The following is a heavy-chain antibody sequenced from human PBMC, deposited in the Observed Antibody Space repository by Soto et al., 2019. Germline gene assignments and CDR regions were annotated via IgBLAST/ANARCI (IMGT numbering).Heavy chain of an antibody. D-gene: IGHD3-10*01. CDR2: INAGNGNT. CDR3: ARELLWFGGEDP. J-gene: IGHJ5*02. CDR1: GYTFTSYA. Sequence: QVQRVQSGAEVKKPGASVKVSCKASGYTFTSYAMHWVRQAPGQRLEWMGWINAGNGNTKYSQKFQGRVTITRDTSASTAYMELSSLRSEDTAVYYCARELLWFGGEDPWGQGTLVTVSS. V-gene: IGHV1-3*01.